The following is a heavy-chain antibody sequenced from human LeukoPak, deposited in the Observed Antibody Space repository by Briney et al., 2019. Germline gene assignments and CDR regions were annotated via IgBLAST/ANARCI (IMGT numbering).Heavy chain of an antibody. Sequence: GGSLRLSCAASGFTFSSYAMSWVRQAPGKGLEWVSAISGSGGSTYYADSVKGRFTISRDNSKNTLYLQMNSLRAEDTAVYYCAKVADSWYYYYYYYMDVWGTGTTVTISS. CDR3: AKVADSWYYYYYYYMDV. CDR2: ISGSGGST. D-gene: IGHD6-13*01. CDR1: GFTFSSYA. V-gene: IGHV3-23*01. J-gene: IGHJ6*03.